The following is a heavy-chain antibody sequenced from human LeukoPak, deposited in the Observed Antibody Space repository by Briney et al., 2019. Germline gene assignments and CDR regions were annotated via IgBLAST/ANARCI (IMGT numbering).Heavy chain of an antibody. CDR2: ISGDGDNT. Sequence: PGGSLRLSCVASGFALDDSALHWVRQAPGKGLEWISLISGDGDNTYYADSVKGRFTISRDTSTNSLYLQMSSLRAEDTAFYYCAKGVRSGTYYNCSDPWGQGTLVTVSS. CDR1: GFALDDSA. V-gene: IGHV3-43*02. D-gene: IGHD1-26*01. J-gene: IGHJ5*02. CDR3: AKGVRSGTYYNCSDP.